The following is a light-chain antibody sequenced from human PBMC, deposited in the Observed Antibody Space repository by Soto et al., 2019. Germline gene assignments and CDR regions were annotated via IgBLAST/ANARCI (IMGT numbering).Light chain of an antibody. J-gene: IGLJ1*01. Sequence: QSALNQPASVSGSPGQSVTISCTATSSDVENYKLVSWYQQHPGKAPKLIIYEVTKRPSGVSNRFSGSKSANTASLTISGLQPEDEADYYCCSSVGSYVFGTGTKVTVL. CDR2: EVT. V-gene: IGLV2-23*02. CDR1: SSDVENYKL. CDR3: CSSVGSYV.